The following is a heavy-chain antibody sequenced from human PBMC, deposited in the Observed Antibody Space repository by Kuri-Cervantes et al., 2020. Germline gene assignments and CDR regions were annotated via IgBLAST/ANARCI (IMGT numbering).Heavy chain of an antibody. D-gene: IGHD2-21*02. V-gene: IGHV3-30*18. J-gene: IGHJ5*02. Sequence: GESLKISCAASGLTFSSYGMHWVRQAPGKGLEWVAVISFDGSHRYSADSVKGRFTISRDNSKNTLYLQMNSLRPDDTAVYYCAKDWYFCGADCYGEALNNWCDPWGQGTLVTVSS. CDR2: ISFDGSHR. CDR3: AKDWYFCGADCYGEALNNWCDP. CDR1: GLTFSSYG.